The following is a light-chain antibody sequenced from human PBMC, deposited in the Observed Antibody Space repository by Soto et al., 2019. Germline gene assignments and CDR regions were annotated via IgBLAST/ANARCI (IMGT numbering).Light chain of an antibody. CDR3: QHYTSYSEA. Sequence: DIQRTQTPSSLSASGGDRVSITCQASQNINNDLNWCQQKPGKAPKLLTYKASTLQSGVPSRFSGSGSGTEFTLTISRLQPDDFATYYCQHYTSYSEAFGQGSQVDIK. J-gene: IGKJ1*01. V-gene: IGKV1-5*03. CDR1: QNINND. CDR2: KAS.